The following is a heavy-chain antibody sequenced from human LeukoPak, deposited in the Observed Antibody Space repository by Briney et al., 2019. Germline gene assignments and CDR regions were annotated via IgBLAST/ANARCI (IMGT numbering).Heavy chain of an antibody. J-gene: IGHJ4*02. D-gene: IGHD4-11*01. Sequence: SETLSLTCSVSGGSISSSSYYWDWIRQPPGKGLEWIGSIYYSGSTYYNPSLKSRVTISVDTSKNQFSLKLSSVTAADTAVYYCARSSYSNYDFDYWGQGTLVTVSS. CDR1: GGSISSSSYY. CDR3: ARSSYSNYDFDY. CDR2: IYYSGST. V-gene: IGHV4-39*07.